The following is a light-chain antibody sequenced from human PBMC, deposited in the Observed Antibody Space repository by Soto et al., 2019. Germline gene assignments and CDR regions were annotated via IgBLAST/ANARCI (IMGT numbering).Light chain of an antibody. CDR2: GAS. CDR3: QHYNNWPPYT. Sequence: EIVMTESPDTLSVSQGERATLSCRASQRISSNLSWYHQKPVQAPRLLIYGASTRATGVPARFSGSGSETDFTLTISSLQSEDCAVYYCQHYNNWPPYTLGQRTKVDIK. V-gene: IGKV3D-15*01. J-gene: IGKJ2*01. CDR1: QRISSN.